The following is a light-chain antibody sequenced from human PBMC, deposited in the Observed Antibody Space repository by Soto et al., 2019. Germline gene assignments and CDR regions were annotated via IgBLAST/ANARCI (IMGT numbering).Light chain of an antibody. CDR2: EAR. J-gene: IGLJ2*01. CDR1: SSDVGSYNL. CDR3: SSYTSSRTLV. Sequence: QSVLTQPASVSGSPGQSITISCTGTSSDVGSYNLVSWYQQHPGKAPKLILYEARIRPSGVSNRFSGSKSGNTASLTISGLEAEDEADYYCSSYTSSRTLVFGGGTKVTVL. V-gene: IGLV2-14*02.